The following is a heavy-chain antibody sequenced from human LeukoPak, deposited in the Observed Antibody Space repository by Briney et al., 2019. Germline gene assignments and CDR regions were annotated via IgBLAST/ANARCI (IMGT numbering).Heavy chain of an antibody. Sequence: AASVNVSCKASGYTFTNYGISWVRQAPGQGLEWMGWISAYNGNTNYAQKLQGRVTMTTDTSTSTVYMELRSLRSDDTAIYYCATSIRTGTTISVYFDSWGQGTLVTVSS. J-gene: IGHJ4*02. CDR2: ISAYNGNT. CDR3: ATSIRTGTTISVYFDS. D-gene: IGHD1-1*01. V-gene: IGHV1-18*01. CDR1: GYTFTNYG.